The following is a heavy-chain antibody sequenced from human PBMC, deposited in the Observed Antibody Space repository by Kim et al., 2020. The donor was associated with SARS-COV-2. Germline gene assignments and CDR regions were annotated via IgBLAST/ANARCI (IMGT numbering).Heavy chain of an antibody. D-gene: IGHD6-13*01. Sequence: GGSLRLSCAASGFTFSSYEMNWVRQAPGKGLEWVSYISSSGSTIYYADSVKGRFTISRDNAKNSLYLQMNSLRAEDTAVYYCARKWVGYSSSWYSHYYYYYGMDVWGQGTTVTVSS. J-gene: IGHJ6*02. CDR1: GFTFSSYE. V-gene: IGHV3-48*03. CDR2: ISSSGSTI. CDR3: ARKWVGYSSSWYSHYYYYYGMDV.